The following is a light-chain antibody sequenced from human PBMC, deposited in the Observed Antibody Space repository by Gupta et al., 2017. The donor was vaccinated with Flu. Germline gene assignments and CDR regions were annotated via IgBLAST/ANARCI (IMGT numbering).Light chain of an antibody. CDR3: RLRDSTPST. CDR2: AAS. J-gene: IGKJ2*01. Sequence: DIQMTQSPSSLSASVGDRVTITCRASQSISSYLNWYQQKPGKAPKLLIYAASSLQSGVPSRFSGSGSGTDFTLTIIRLLPEDFATYYCRLRDSTPSTFGQGTKMEIK. V-gene: IGKV1-39*01. CDR1: QSISSY.